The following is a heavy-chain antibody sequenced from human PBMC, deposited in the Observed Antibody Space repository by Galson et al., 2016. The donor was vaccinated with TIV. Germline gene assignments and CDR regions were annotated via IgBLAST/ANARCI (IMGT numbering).Heavy chain of an antibody. CDR1: GGSISSYY. CDR3: AKSVAARPPYMDV. J-gene: IGHJ6*03. D-gene: IGHD6-6*01. V-gene: IGHV4-59*01. Sequence: ETLSLTCSVSGGSISSYYWSYIRQPPGKGLEWIGYIYYSADYSGSTNYNPSLKSRVTISVNTSKNPLSLKLRSVTAADTAVYYCAKSVAARPPYMDVWGKGITVTVSS. CDR2: IYYSADYSGST.